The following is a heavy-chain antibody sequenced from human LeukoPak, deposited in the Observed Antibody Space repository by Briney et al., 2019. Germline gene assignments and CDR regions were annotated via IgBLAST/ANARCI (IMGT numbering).Heavy chain of an antibody. D-gene: IGHD6-19*01. CDR3: AREMRWLGFDY. J-gene: IGHJ4*02. CDR1: GLPFSTYA. CDR2: ISGRRDNT. V-gene: IGHV3-23*01. Sequence: PGGSLRLPCPAYGLPFSTYAARWIRQPPGTGMHCVSAISGRRDNTYYPDSVKGRFTISRDNARNTLYLQIHSLRAEDTAVYYCAREMRWLGFDYCGQGTLVTVSS.